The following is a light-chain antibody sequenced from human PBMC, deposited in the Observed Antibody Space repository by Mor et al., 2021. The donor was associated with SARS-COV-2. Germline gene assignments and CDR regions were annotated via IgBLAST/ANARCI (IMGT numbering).Light chain of an antibody. Sequence: LSCRASQSVSSNLAWYQQKPGQAPRVLIYGASTRATGIPARFSVSGSGTEFTLTISSLQYEDFAIYYCQQYNTWPITFG. CDR1: QSVSSN. J-gene: IGKJ5*01. CDR2: GAS. CDR3: QQYNTWPIT. V-gene: IGKV3-15*01.